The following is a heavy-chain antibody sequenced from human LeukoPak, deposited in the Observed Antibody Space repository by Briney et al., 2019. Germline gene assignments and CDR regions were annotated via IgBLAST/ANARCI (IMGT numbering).Heavy chain of an antibody. CDR2: TWYDGINK. J-gene: IGHJ4*02. Sequence: PGGSLRLSCAASGFTFRNFGMHWVRQAPGKGLEWVATTWYDGINKYYADSVKGRFTISRDNAKNSLYLQMNTLSADDTAVYFCAGGISMVRGADYWGQGTLVTVSS. D-gene: IGHD3-10*01. CDR1: GFTFRNFG. CDR3: AGGISMVRGADY. V-gene: IGHV3-33*03.